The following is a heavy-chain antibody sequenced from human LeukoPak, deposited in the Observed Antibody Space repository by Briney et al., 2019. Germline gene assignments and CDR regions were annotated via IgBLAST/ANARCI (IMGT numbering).Heavy chain of an antibody. D-gene: IGHD1-14*01. J-gene: IGHJ4*02. CDR1: GGSFSGYY. CDR3: ARGLNRVPAY. V-gene: IGHV4-34*01. Sequence: SETLSLTCAVYGGSFSGYYWSWIRQPPGKGLEWIGEINHSGSTNYNPSLKSRVTISVDTSKNQFSLKLSSVTAADTAVYYCARGLNRVPAYRGQGTLVTVSS. CDR2: INHSGST.